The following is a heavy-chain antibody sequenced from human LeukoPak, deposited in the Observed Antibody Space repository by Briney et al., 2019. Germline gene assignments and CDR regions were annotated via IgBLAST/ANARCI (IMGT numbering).Heavy chain of an antibody. Sequence: GGSLRLSCAASGFTFSSYGMHWVRQAPGKGLEWVAFIRYDGSNKYYADSVKGRFTISRDNSKNTLYLQMNSLRAEDTAMYYCARDFGGIAAAAIAGWFDPWGQGTLVTVSS. CDR1: GFTFSSYG. D-gene: IGHD6-13*01. CDR3: ARDFGGIAAAAIAGWFDP. V-gene: IGHV3-30*02. CDR2: IRYDGSNK. J-gene: IGHJ5*02.